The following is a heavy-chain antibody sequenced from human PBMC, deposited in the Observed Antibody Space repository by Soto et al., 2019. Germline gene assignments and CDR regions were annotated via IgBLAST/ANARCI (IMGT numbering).Heavy chain of an antibody. V-gene: IGHV3-30-3*01. CDR3: ARDRQIVVVITTLDY. CDR1: GFTFSSYA. D-gene: IGHD3-22*01. Sequence: GGSLRLSCAASGFTFSSYAMHWVRQAPGKGLEWVAVISYDGSNKYYADSVKGRFTISRDNSKNTLYLQMNSLRAEDTAVYYCARDRQIVVVITTLDYWGQGTLVTVSS. CDR2: ISYDGSNK. J-gene: IGHJ4*02.